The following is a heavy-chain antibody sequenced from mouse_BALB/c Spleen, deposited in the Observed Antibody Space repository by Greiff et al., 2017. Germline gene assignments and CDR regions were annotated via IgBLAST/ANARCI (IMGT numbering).Heavy chain of an antibody. CDR1: GFNIKDTY. Sequence: VQLQQSGAELVKPGASVKLSCTASGFNIKDTYMHWVKQRPEQGLEWIGRIDPANGNTKYDPKFQGKATITADTSSNTAYLKLSSLTSEDTAFYYCARSTMINAMDYWGQGTSVTVSA. CDR3: ARSTMINAMDY. V-gene: IGHV14-3*02. J-gene: IGHJ4*01. CDR2: IDPANGNT. D-gene: IGHD2-4*01.